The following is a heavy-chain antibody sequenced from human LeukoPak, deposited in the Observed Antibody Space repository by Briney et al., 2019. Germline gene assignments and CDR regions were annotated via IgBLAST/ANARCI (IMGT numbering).Heavy chain of an antibody. Sequence: ASVKVSCKASGYTFTSYGISWVRQAPGQGLEWMGWISAYNGNTNYAQKLQGRVTMTTDTSTSTAYMELRSLRSDDTAVYYCARDQWGYDILTGSIRVMGFDPWGQGTLVTVSS. D-gene: IGHD3-9*01. CDR2: ISAYNGNT. CDR3: ARDQWGYDILTGSIRVMGFDP. CDR1: GYTFTSYG. J-gene: IGHJ5*02. V-gene: IGHV1-18*01.